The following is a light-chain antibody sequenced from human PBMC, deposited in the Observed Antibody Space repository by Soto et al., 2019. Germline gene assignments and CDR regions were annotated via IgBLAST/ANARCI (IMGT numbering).Light chain of an antibody. CDR2: DAS. V-gene: IGKV1-5*01. CDR1: QRINRW. J-gene: IGKJ1*01. Sequence: DMQMTQSPSSLSSSIGDRVTITCRASQRINRWVAWYQQRPGRAPKLLIYDASSLQSPVPSRFSGSGSGTEFALTITSMQPDDFATYDCQQCFSNWTFGQGTKVDIK. CDR3: QQCFSNWT.